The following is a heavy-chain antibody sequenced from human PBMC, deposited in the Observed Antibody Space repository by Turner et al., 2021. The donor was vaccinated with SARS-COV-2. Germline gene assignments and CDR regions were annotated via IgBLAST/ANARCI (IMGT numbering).Heavy chain of an antibody. Sequence: QLQLQESGPGLVKPSETLSLTCTVSGGSITSSTYYWGWIRQPPGKGLDWIGSIFYSGGTYYNPSLKSRVTISVDTSKNRFSLKLTSVTAADTAVYYCARSYHTYYFDYWGQGTLGTVSS. CDR3: ARSYHTYYFDY. D-gene: IGHD2-2*01. CDR1: GGSITSSTYY. CDR2: IFYSGGT. V-gene: IGHV4-39*01. J-gene: IGHJ4*02.